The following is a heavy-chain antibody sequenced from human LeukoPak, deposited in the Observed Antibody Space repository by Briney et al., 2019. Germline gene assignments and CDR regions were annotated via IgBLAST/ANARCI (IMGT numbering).Heavy chain of an antibody. CDR1: GFSFVSYA. CDR2: INSDGSST. J-gene: IGHJ6*02. Sequence: GGSLRLSCAASGFSFVSYAMSWVRQAPGKGLVWVSRINSDGSSTSYADSVKGRFTISRDNAKNTLYLQMNSLRAEDTAVYYCAREGIAAAGPANFYYYYGMDVWGQGTTVTVSS. D-gene: IGHD6-13*01. CDR3: AREGIAAAGPANFYYYYGMDV. V-gene: IGHV3-74*01.